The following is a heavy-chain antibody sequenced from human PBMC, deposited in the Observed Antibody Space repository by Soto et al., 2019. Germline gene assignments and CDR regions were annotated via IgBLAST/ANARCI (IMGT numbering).Heavy chain of an antibody. CDR1: GFTFDDFA. D-gene: IGHD1-1*01. V-gene: IGHV3-9*01. CDR2: ISWNSGDI. Sequence: GGSLRLSCAASGFTFDDFAMYWVRQAPGKGLEWVSGISWNSGDIGYADSVKGRFTISRDNVKKSLYLEMNSLRVEDTALYYCAKPGGQLEPHYFDYWGQGTLVTVSS. J-gene: IGHJ4*02. CDR3: AKPGGQLEPHYFDY.